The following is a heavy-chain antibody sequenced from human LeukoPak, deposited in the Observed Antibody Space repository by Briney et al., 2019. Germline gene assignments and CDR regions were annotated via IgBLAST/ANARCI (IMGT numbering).Heavy chain of an antibody. CDR2: ISSSSSYI. CDR3: ARGSIAAAGVDY. Sequence: GGSLRLSCAASGFTFSSYSMNWVRQAPGKGLEWVSSISSSSSYIYYADSVKGRFTISRDNAKNSLYLQMNSLRAEDTAVYYCARGSIAAAGVDYWGQGTLVTVSS. CDR1: GFTFSSYS. D-gene: IGHD6-13*01. J-gene: IGHJ4*02. V-gene: IGHV3-21*01.